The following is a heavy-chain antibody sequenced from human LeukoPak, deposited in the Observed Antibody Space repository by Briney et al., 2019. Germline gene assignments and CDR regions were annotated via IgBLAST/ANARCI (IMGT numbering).Heavy chain of an antibody. CDR1: GGSISSSSYY. J-gene: IGHJ5*02. V-gene: IGHV4-39*07. Sequence: SETLSLTCTVSGGSISSSSYYWGWFRQPPGKGLEWIGNIYYSGSTYYNPSLKSRVTISVDTSKNQFSLKLSSVTAADTAVYYCARLRNYYDRSGYKQLWFDPWGQGTLVTVSS. D-gene: IGHD3-22*01. CDR3: ARLRNYYDRSGYKQLWFDP. CDR2: IYYSGST.